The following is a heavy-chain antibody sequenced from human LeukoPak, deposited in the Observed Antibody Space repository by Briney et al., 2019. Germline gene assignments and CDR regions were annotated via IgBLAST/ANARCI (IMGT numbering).Heavy chain of an antibody. V-gene: IGHV1-8*01. CDR2: MNPNNGNT. CDR3: ARLASSSWPLYYYYGMDV. Sequence: ASVKVSCTASGYTFTSYDINWVRQATGQGLEWMGWMNPNNGNTGYAQKFQGRVTMTRSTSISTAYMELGSLRSEDTAVYYCARLASSSWPLYYYYGMDVWGQGTTVTVSS. CDR1: GYTFTSYD. D-gene: IGHD6-13*01. J-gene: IGHJ6*02.